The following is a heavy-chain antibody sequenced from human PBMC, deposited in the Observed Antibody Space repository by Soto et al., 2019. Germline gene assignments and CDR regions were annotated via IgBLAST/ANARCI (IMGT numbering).Heavy chain of an antibody. D-gene: IGHD6-13*01. Sequence: EVQLLESGGGLVERGGSLRLSCAASGLTFSTYAMGWARQAPGKGLEWVSGIVGSGGSTYYADSVKGRFTISRDNSKNTLYLQMRSLRVEDTALYYCAKDPQQLVTGFDYWGKGIMVTVSS. V-gene: IGHV3-23*01. CDR3: AKDPQQLVTGFDY. J-gene: IGHJ4*02. CDR1: GLTFSTYA. CDR2: IVGSGGST.